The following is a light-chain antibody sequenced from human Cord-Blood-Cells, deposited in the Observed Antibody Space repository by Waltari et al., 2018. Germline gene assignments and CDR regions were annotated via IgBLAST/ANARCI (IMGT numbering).Light chain of an antibody. J-gene: IGKJ2*01. CDR3: QQYGSSPMYT. CDR1: QSVSSSY. Sequence: IVLTQSPGTLSLSPGERATLSCRASQSVSSSYLAWYQQKPGQAPRLLIYGASSRATGIPDRFSGSGSGTDFTLTISRLEPEDFVVYYCQQYGSSPMYTFGQGTKLEIK. CDR2: GAS. V-gene: IGKV3-20*01.